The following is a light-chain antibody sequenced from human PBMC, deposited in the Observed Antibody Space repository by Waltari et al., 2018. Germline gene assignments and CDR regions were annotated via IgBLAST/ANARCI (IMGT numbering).Light chain of an antibody. Sequence: SSELTQDPAVSVALGQTVTITCQGDSLRTYSPSWYQQRPGQAPRFVMYGNTNRPSGIPDRFSASSSGDTGSLTITGTQAEDEADYYCHSRDTSGYHLVFGGGTKLTVL. CDR3: HSRDTSGYHLV. CDR2: GNT. J-gene: IGLJ2*01. V-gene: IGLV3-19*01. CDR1: SLRTYS.